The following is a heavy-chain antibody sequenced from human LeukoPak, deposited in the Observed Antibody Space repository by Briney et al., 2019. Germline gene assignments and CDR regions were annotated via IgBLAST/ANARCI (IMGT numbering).Heavy chain of an antibody. CDR3: ARGVVVVPAALNYYYYYMDV. CDR2: TYYRSKWYN. J-gene: IGHJ6*03. V-gene: IGHV6-1*01. Sequence: SQTLSLTCAISGDSVSSNSAAWNWIRQSPSRGLEWLGRTYYRSKWYNDYAVSVKSRITINPDTSKNQSSLQLNSVTPEDTAVYYCARGVVVVPAALNYYYYYMDVWGKGTTVTVSS. D-gene: IGHD2-2*01. CDR1: GDSVSSNSAA.